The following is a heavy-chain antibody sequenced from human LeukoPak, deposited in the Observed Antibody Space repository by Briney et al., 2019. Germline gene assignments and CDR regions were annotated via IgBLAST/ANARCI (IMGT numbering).Heavy chain of an antibody. Sequence: GASVKVSCKASGYTFTGYYMHWVRQAPGQGLEWMGFIDPNNGGTNYAQKFQGRVTLTRDTSISTAYMELSSLRSDDTAVYHSATDEGGWGQGTLVTVSS. V-gene: IGHV1-2*02. CDR2: IDPNNGGT. D-gene: IGHD3-16*01. CDR3: ATDEGG. J-gene: IGHJ1*01. CDR1: GYTFTGYY.